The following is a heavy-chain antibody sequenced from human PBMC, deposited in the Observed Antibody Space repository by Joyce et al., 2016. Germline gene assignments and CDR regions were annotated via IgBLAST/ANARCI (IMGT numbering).Heavy chain of an antibody. D-gene: IGHD6-19*01. CDR1: GFTFSNYG. CDR3: AKDGEGGIAVTRRKYLDY. CDR2: IWYDGTNK. V-gene: IGHV3-33*06. J-gene: IGHJ4*02. Sequence: QVQLVESGGGVVQPGRSLRLSCAASGFTFSNYGMHGVRQAPGKGLEWMAIIWYDGTNKYYGDSVKGRFTISRDNSKNTVYLQMDSLRTEDTAVYYCAKDGEGGIAVTRRKYLDYWGQGTLVTVSS.